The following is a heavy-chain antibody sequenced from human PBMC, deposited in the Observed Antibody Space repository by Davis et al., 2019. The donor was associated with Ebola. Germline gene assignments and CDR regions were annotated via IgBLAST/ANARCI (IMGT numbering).Heavy chain of an antibody. CDR1: GFTFSSYN. Sequence: GESLKISCAASGFTFSSYNMNWVRQTPGKGLEWVPAISGSGGSTYYADSVKGRFTISRDNSKNTLYLQMNSLRAEDTAVYYCARPIAPGYCSGGSCYGLDVWGQGTTVTVSS. CDR3: ARPIAPGYCSGGSCYGLDV. J-gene: IGHJ6*02. CDR2: ISGSGGST. V-gene: IGHV3-23*01. D-gene: IGHD2-15*01.